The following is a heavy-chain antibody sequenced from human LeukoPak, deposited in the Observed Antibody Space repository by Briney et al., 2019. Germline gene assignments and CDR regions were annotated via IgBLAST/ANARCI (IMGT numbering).Heavy chain of an antibody. Sequence: GGSLRLPCAASGFTFDDYAMHWVRQAPGKGLEWVSGISWNSGSIGYADSVKGRFTISRDNAKNSLYLQMNSLRAEDTAVYYCARDPTYYLRYGYFDSWGQGTLVTVSS. CDR2: ISWNSGSI. J-gene: IGHJ4*02. V-gene: IGHV3-9*01. D-gene: IGHD1-26*01. CDR1: GFTFDDYA. CDR3: ARDPTYYLRYGYFDS.